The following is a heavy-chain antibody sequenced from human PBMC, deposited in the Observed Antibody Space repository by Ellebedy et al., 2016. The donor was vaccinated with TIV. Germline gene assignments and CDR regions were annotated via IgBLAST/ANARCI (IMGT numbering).Heavy chain of an antibody. CDR1: GFTFSSYS. J-gene: IGHJ4*02. CDR2: ISSSSSYI. V-gene: IGHV3-21*01. D-gene: IGHD2-2*01. CDR3: ARAQYCSSTSCYGARAI. Sequence: GGSLRLSXAASGFTFSSYSMNWVRQAPGKGLEWVSSISSSSSYIYYADSVKGRFTISRDNAKNSLYLQMNSLRAEDTAVYYCARAQYCSSTSCYGARAIWGQGTLVTVSS.